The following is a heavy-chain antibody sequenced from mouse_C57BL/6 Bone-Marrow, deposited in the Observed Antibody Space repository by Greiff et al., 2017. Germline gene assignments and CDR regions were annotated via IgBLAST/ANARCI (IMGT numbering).Heavy chain of an antibody. V-gene: IGHV5-17*01. Sequence: VQLQESGGGLVKPGGSLKLSCAASGFTFSDYGMHWVRQAPEKGLEWVAYISSGSSTIYYADKVKGRFTISRDNATNTLFLQMTSVRSEDTAMYYCARMNYGGDFDYWGQGTTLTVSS. CDR1: GFTFSDYG. CDR3: ARMNYGGDFDY. J-gene: IGHJ2*01. CDR2: ISSGSSTI. D-gene: IGHD1-2*01.